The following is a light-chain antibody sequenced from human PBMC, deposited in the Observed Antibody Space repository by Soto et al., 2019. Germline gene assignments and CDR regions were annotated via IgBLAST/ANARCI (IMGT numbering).Light chain of an antibody. CDR3: QQRSNWPPYT. J-gene: IGKJ2*01. V-gene: IGKV3-11*01. CDR1: QSVSSY. Sequence: EIVLTQSPATLYLSPGERATLSCRARQSVSSYLAWYQQKPGQAPRLLIYDASNRATGIPARFSGSGSGTDFTLTISSLEPEDFAVYYCQQRSNWPPYTFGQGTKLEIK. CDR2: DAS.